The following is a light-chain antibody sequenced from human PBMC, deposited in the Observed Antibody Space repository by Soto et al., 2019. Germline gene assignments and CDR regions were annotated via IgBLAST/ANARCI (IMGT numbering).Light chain of an antibody. CDR3: QQYKSYST. J-gene: IGKJ2*01. V-gene: IGKV1-5*01. CDR1: QTISNW. CDR2: DAS. Sequence: DIQVTQSPSTLSASVGDRVTITCRASQTISNWLAWYQQKPGKAPKLLIYDASTLESGVPSRFSGSGSGTEFTLTISNLQPDDFATYYCQQYKSYSTFGQGTKVDIK.